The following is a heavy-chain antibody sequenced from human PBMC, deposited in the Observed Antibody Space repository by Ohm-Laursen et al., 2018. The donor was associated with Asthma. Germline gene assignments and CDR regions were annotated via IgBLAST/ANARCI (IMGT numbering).Heavy chain of an antibody. CDR3: AKDRITII. Sequence: SLRLSCAASGFTFRSYSMNWVRQTPGKGLEWVSYISSTSDIIFYADSVKGRFIISRDNSKNTLYLQMNSLRAEDTAVYYCAKDRITIIWGQGTMVTVSS. CDR2: ISSTSDII. D-gene: IGHD3-10*01. CDR1: GFTFRSYS. J-gene: IGHJ3*02. V-gene: IGHV3-48*01.